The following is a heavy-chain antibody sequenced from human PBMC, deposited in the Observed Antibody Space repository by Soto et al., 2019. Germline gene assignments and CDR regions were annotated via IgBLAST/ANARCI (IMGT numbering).Heavy chain of an antibody. J-gene: IGHJ5*02. V-gene: IGHV4-39*01. CDR3: ARQLLPDNWFDP. Sequence: SETLSLTCTVSGGSISSSSYYWGWIRQPPGKGLEWIGTIYYSGSTYYNPSLKSRVTISVDASKNQFSLKLSSVTAADTAVYYCARQLLPDNWFDPWGQGTLVTVS. D-gene: IGHD2-21*01. CDR1: GGSISSSSYY. CDR2: IYYSGST.